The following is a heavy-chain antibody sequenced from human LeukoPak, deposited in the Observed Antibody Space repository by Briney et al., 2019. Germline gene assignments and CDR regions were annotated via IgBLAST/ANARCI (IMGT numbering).Heavy chain of an antibody. V-gene: IGHV3-23*01. CDR1: GFTFSSYA. Sequence: GGSLRLSCAASGFTFSSYAMSWVRQAPGKGLEWVSAISGSGGSTYYADSVKGRFAISRDNAKKSLSLQMGALRAEDTAVYFCAKLLGTATRYDYWGLGTLVIVSS. CDR3: AKLLGTATRYDY. J-gene: IGHJ4*02. CDR2: ISGSGGST. D-gene: IGHD1-7*01.